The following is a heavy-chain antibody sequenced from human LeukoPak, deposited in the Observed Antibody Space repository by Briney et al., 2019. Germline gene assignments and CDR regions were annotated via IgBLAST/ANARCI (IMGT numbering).Heavy chain of an antibody. V-gene: IGHV3-53*01. D-gene: IGHD3-22*01. CDR3: ARGGLLEGDYYDSTDEGGKYYFDY. CDR1: GFTVSSNY. Sequence: GGSLGLSCAASGFTVSSNYMSWVRQAPGKGLEWVSVIYSGGSTYYADSVKGRFTISRDNSKNTLYLQMNSLRAEDTAVYYCARGGLLEGDYYDSTDEGGKYYFDYWGQGTLVTVSS. J-gene: IGHJ4*02. CDR2: IYSGGST.